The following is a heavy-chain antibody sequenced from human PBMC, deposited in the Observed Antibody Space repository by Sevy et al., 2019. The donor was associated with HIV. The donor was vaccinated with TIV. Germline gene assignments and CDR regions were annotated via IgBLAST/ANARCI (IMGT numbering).Heavy chain of an antibody. V-gene: IGHV4-34*01. CDR3: ARSPPVVVVPGAPSWFDP. D-gene: IGHD2-2*01. CDR1: GGSFSGYY. J-gene: IGHJ5*02. CDR2: INDSGIT. Sequence: SETLSLTCAVHGGSFSGYYWSWIRESPGKGLEWIGEINDSGITNYNPSLKSRVTISVDTSKKEFSLGLSSATAADTAVYYCARSPPVVVVPGAPSWFDPWGQGTLVTVSS.